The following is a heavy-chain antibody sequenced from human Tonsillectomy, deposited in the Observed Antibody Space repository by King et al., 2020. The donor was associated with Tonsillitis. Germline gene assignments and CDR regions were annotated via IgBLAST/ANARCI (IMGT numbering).Heavy chain of an antibody. CDR3: ARDFAPLFYSSSRQSYAMDV. Sequence: VQLVESGGGVVQPGRSLRLSCAASGFTFTNYGMHWVRQAPGKGLEWVAVMSYDGSNKYYADSVKGRFTISRDNSKNTLYLQMNSLRAEDTAVYYCARDFAPLFYSSSRQSYAMDVWGQETTVTVSS. CDR2: MSYDGSNK. V-gene: IGHV3-33*05. J-gene: IGHJ6*02. D-gene: IGHD6-13*01. CDR1: GFTFTNYG.